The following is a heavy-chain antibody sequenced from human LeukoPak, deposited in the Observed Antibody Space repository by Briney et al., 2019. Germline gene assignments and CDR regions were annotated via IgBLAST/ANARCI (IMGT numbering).Heavy chain of an antibody. V-gene: IGHV1-3*01. Sequence: WASVKVSCKASGYTFTSYAMHWVRQAPGQRLEWMGWINAGNGNTKYSQKFQGRVTITRDTSASTAYMELSSLRSEDTAVYYCARAGEGWELLYYYGMDVWGQGTTVTVSS. J-gene: IGHJ6*02. CDR3: ARAGEGWELLYYYGMDV. D-gene: IGHD1-26*01. CDR2: INAGNGNT. CDR1: GYTFTSYA.